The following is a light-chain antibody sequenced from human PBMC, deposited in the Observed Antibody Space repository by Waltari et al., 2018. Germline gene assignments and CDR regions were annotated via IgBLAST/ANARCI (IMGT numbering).Light chain of an antibody. CDR3: CSYAGSYVI. CDR2: DGI. V-gene: IGLV2-11*01. J-gene: IGLJ2*01. Sequence: QSGLAQPRSVSGSPGQSVTISCTGISSDDGDHKYVSWYQQHPGKAPKLMIDDGIKRPSGVPVRFAGSKSANTASLTSSGLQAGDEADYSGCSYAGSYVIFGEGTKLTVL. CDR1: SSDDGDHKY.